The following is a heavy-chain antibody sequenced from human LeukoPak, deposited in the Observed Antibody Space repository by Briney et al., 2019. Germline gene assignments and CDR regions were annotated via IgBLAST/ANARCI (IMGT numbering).Heavy chain of an antibody. CDR2: MNPNSGNT. V-gene: IGHV1-8*03. J-gene: IGHJ4*02. CDR1: AYTFTSYD. Sequence: ASVRVSCKASAYTFTSYDINWVRQATGQGLEWMGWMNPNSGNTGYAQKFQGRFTITRDTSISTAYMELSSLTSEDTAVYYCARASERSGSYEPRGFGYWGQGTLVTVSS. CDR3: ARASERSGSYEPRGFGY. D-gene: IGHD1-26*01.